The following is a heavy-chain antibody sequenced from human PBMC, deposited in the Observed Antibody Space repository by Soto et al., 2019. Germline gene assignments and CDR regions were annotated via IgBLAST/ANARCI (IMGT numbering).Heavy chain of an antibody. CDR2: IKHDGSVQ. Sequence: VRQAPGKGLEWVADIKHDGSVQYYVDSVKGRFTISRDNAKKLLYLQMNGLRAEDTALYYCARAPYSNAWYRFDLWGQGTLVTVSS. CDR3: ARAPYSNAWYRFDL. J-gene: IGHJ4*02. D-gene: IGHD4-4*01. V-gene: IGHV3-7*03.